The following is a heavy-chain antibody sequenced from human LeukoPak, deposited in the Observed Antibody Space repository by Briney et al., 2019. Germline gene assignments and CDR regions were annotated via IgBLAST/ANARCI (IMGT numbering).Heavy chain of an antibody. CDR2: IYHSGST. D-gene: IGHD4-11*01. J-gene: IGHJ6*03. CDR3: ARDRYSNYVYYYYYMDV. V-gene: IGHV4-30-2*01. Sequence: SQTLSLTCTVSGGPISSGGYYWSWIRQPPGKGLEWIGYIYHSGSTYYNPSLKSQVTISVDRSKNQFSLKPSSVTAADTAVYYWARDRYSNYVYYYYYMDVWGKGTTVTVSS. CDR1: GGPISSGGYY.